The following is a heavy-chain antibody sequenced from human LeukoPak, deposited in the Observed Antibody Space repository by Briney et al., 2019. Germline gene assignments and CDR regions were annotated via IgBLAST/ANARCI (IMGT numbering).Heavy chain of an antibody. D-gene: IGHD2-21*02. CDR1: GFIVSSHY. CDR3: AREGVRRDGSLDY. Sequence: GGSLRLSCAASGFIVSSHYMSWVRQAPGKGLEWVSIIYRGGSTYYADSVKGRFTISRDNSKNTLSLQMNSLRAEDTAVYYCAREGVRRDGSLDYWGQGTLVTVSS. V-gene: IGHV3-53*01. J-gene: IGHJ4*02. CDR2: IYRGGST.